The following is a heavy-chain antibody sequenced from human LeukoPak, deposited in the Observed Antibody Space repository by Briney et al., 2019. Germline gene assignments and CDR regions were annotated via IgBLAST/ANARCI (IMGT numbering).Heavy chain of an antibody. CDR3: ASMVGPGVWGSYRQDNSYYFDY. V-gene: IGHV1-69*04. CDR1: GGTFSSYA. CDR2: IIPILGIA. J-gene: IGHJ4*02. Sequence: ASVKVSCKASGGTFSSYAISWVRQAPGQGLEWMGRIIPILGIANYAQKFQGRVTITADKSTSTAYMELSSLRSEDTAVYYCASMVGPGVWGSYRQDNSYYFDYWGQGTLVTVSS. D-gene: IGHD3-16*02.